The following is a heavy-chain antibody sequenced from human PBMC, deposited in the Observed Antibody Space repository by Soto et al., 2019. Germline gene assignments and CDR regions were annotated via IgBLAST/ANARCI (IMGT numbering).Heavy chain of an antibody. J-gene: IGHJ4*02. D-gene: IGHD3-9*01. CDR3: AKAPNFDWLSHFDY. CDR2: ISGSGGST. Sequence: GGSLRLSCAASGFTFSSYAMSWVRQAPGKGLEWVSAISGSGGSTYYTDSVKGRFTISRDNSKNTLYLQMNRLRAEDTAVYYCAKAPNFDWLSHFDYWGQGTLVTVSS. CDR1: GFTFSSYA. V-gene: IGHV3-23*01.